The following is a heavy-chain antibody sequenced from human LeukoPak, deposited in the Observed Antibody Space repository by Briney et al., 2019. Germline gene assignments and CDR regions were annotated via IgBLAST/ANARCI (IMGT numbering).Heavy chain of an antibody. J-gene: IGHJ5*02. CDR3: ARDRWGDWFDP. CDR1: GGSISSYY. Sequence: SETLSLTCTVSGGSISSYYWSWIRQPPGKGLEWIGEINHSGSTNYNPSLKSRVTMSVDTSKNQFSLKLSSVTAADTAVYYCARDRWGDWFDPWGQGTLVTVSS. D-gene: IGHD3-10*01. CDR2: INHSGST. V-gene: IGHV4-34*01.